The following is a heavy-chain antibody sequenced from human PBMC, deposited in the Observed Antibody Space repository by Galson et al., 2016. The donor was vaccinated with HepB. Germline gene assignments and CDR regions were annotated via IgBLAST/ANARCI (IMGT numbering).Heavy chain of an antibody. CDR2: IYYSGFT. Sequence: ETLSLTCTVSGGSISSSNYYWGWIRQPPGKGLEWIGTIYYSGFTYYNPSLKSRVTISVDTSKNQFSLDLSSVTAADTAVYYCARQAYYYDTRGYYHRHPDYWGQGTLVTVSS. CDR1: GGSISSSNYY. D-gene: IGHD3-22*01. V-gene: IGHV4-39*01. J-gene: IGHJ4*02. CDR3: ARQAYYYDTRGYYHRHPDY.